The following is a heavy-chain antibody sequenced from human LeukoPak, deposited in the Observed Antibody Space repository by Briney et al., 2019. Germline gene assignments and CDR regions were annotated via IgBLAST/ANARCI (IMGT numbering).Heavy chain of an antibody. CDR3: ARGPTGYSSTQRRNWFDP. CDR1: GGSISSGDYY. Sequence: SETLSLTCTVSGGSISSGDYYWSWIRQPPGKGLEWIGYIYYSGSTYYNPSLKSRVTISVDTSKNQFSLKLSSVTAADTAVYYCARGPTGYSSTQRRNWFDPWGQGTLVTVSS. V-gene: IGHV4-30-4*01. D-gene: IGHD6-19*01. J-gene: IGHJ5*02. CDR2: IYYSGST.